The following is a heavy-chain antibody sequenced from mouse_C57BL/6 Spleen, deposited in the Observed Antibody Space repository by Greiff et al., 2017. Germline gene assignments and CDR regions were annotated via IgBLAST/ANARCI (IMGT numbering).Heavy chain of an antibody. D-gene: IGHD4-1*01. V-gene: IGHV1-80*01. Sequence: QVQLKESGAALVKPGASVKISCKASGYAFSSNWMNWVKQRPGKGLEWIGQINPGDGDTNYNGKFKGKATLTADKSSSTAYMQLSSLTSEDSAVYFCARDWDFFDYWGQGITLTVSS. CDR2: INPGDGDT. J-gene: IGHJ2*01. CDR1: GYAFSSNW. CDR3: ARDWDFFDY.